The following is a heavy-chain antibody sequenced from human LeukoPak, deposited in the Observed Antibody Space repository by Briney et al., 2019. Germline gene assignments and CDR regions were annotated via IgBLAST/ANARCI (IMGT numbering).Heavy chain of an antibody. CDR3: ARENYYGSGSYYPFDY. D-gene: IGHD3-10*01. J-gene: IGHJ4*02. Sequence: ASVKVSCKASGYTFTGYYMHWVRQAPGQGLEWMGWINPNSGGTNYAQKFQGRVTMTRDTSISTAYMELSRLRSDDTAVYYCARENYYGSGSYYPFDYWGQGTLVTVSS. V-gene: IGHV1-2*02. CDR1: GYTFTGYY. CDR2: INPNSGGT.